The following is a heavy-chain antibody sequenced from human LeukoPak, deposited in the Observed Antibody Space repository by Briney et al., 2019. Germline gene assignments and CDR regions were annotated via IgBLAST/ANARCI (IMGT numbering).Heavy chain of an antibody. V-gene: IGHV4-34*01. CDR1: GGSFSGYY. D-gene: IGHD3-3*01. CDR3: ARLGDDSWSHRGTFDY. Sequence: SETLSLTCAVYGGSFSGYYWSWIRQPPGKGLEWIGEINHSGSTNYNPSLKSRVTISVDTSKNQFSLKLSSVTAADTAVYYCARLGDDSWSHRGTFDYWGQGTLVTVSS. CDR2: INHSGST. J-gene: IGHJ4*02.